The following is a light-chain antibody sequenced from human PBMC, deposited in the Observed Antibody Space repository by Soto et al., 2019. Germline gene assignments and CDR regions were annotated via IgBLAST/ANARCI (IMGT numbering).Light chain of an antibody. CDR2: AAS. Sequence: EIVLTQSPGTLSLSPGEGATLSCRASQSVSSSYLAWYQQKPGQAPRLLIYAASSRATGIPDRFSGSGSGTDFTLTISRLEPEDFAVYYCQQYAISPYTFGQGTKLEIK. V-gene: IGKV3-20*01. CDR3: QQYAISPYT. J-gene: IGKJ2*01. CDR1: QSVSSSY.